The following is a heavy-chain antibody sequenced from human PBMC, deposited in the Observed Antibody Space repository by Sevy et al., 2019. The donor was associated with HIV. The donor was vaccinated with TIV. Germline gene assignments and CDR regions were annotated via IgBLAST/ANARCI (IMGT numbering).Heavy chain of an antibody. Sequence: GGSLRLSCAASGFTFDDFGMHWVRQAPGKGLEWVSGITWNSNSIDYVDSVKGRFTISRDNSKNSLYLQMNSLRAEDTALYYCVKGTMVVAMDLYEPLDIWGQGTMVTVSS. CDR2: ITWNSNSI. CDR1: GFTFDDFG. V-gene: IGHV3-9*01. J-gene: IGHJ3*02. D-gene: IGHD2-15*01. CDR3: VKGTMVVAMDLYEPLDI.